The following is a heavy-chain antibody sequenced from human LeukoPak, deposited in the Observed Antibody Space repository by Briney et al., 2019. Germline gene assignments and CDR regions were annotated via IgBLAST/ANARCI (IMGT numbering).Heavy chain of an antibody. Sequence: SSETLSLTCTVSGGSISSGGYYWSWIRQHPGKGLEWIGYIYYSGSTYYNPSLKSRVTISVDTSKNQFSLKLSSVTAADTAVYYCARDRGYSYGPFDSWGPGTLVTVSS. D-gene: IGHD5-18*01. CDR3: ARDRGYSYGPFDS. CDR2: IYYSGST. J-gene: IGHJ4*02. CDR1: GGSISSGGYY. V-gene: IGHV4-31*03.